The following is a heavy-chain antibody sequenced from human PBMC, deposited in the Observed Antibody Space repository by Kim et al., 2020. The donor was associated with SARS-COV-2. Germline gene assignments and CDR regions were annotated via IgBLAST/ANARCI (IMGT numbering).Heavy chain of an antibody. V-gene: IGHV3-48*02. Sequence: GGSLRLSCAASGFTFSSYSMNWVRQAPGKGLEWVSYISSSSSTIYYADSVKGRFTISRDNAKNSLYLQMNSLRDEDTAVYYCARALGDSYYDFWSAPNWFDPWGQGTLVTVSS. CDR3: ARALGDSYYDFWSAPNWFDP. D-gene: IGHD3-3*01. J-gene: IGHJ5*02. CDR1: GFTFSSYS. CDR2: ISSSSSTI.